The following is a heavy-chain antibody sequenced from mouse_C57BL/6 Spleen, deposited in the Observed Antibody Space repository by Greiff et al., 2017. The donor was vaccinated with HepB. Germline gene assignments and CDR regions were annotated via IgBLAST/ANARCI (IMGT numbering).Heavy chain of an antibody. V-gene: IGHV5-9*01. CDR3: ARSAMDY. CDR2: ISGGGGNT. CDR1: GFTFSSYT. Sequence: EVQLVESGGGLVKPGGSLKLSCAASGFTFSSYTMSWVRQTPEKRLEWVATISGGGGNTYYPDSVKGRFTISRDNARNTLYLQMSSLRSEDTALYYCARSAMDYWGQGTTLTVSS. J-gene: IGHJ2*01.